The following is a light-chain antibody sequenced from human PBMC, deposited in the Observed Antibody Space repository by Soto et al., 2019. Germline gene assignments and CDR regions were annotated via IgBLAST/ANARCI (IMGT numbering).Light chain of an antibody. CDR1: SSDVGGYHY. CDR3: SSYAGSSNV. CDR2: EVN. V-gene: IGLV2-8*01. J-gene: IGLJ1*01. Sequence: QSALTQPPSASGSPGQSVAISCTGTSSDVGGYHYVSWYQQHPGKAPKLMISEVNKRPSGVPDRFSGSTSGNTASLTVSGLQAEDEADYYCSSYAGSSNVFGTGTKVTVL.